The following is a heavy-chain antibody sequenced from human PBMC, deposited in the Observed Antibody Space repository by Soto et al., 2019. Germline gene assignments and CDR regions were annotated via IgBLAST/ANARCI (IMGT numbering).Heavy chain of an antibody. D-gene: IGHD1-20*01. J-gene: IGHJ3*02. CDR2: IYYSGST. V-gene: IGHV4-31*03. Sequence: SETLSLTGTVSGGSVSSGAYYWTWIRQRPGKGLEWIGYIYYSGSTYYSPSLKSRLSISLDTSKNQFSLRLSSVTAADTAMYYCARPRLSAVYALDICGQGTMVTFSS. CDR3: ARPRLSAVYALDI. CDR1: GGSVSSGAYY.